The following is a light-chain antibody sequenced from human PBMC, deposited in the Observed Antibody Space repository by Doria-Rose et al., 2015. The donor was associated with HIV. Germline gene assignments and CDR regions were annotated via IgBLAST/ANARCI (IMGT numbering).Light chain of an antibody. CDR3: HQYGTSWT. CDR2: DGS. J-gene: IGKJ1*01. CDR1: QSFSRTY. Sequence: TQSPGTLSLSPGERATLSRSASQSFSRTYLAWYQQNPGQAPSLLIYDGSTRATGIPDRFSASGSGTDFTLTINRLEPEDFALYYCHQYGTSWTFGQGTKVEI. V-gene: IGKV3-20*01.